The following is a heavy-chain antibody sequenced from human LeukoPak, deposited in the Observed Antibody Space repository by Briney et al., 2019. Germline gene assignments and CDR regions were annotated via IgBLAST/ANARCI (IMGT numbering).Heavy chain of an antibody. D-gene: IGHD1-26*01. CDR1: GGSISSYY. V-gene: IGHV4-59*01. CDR2: IYYSGST. J-gene: IGHJ3*02. Sequence: PSETLSLICTVSGGSISSYYWSWIRQPPGKGLEWIGYIYYSGSTNYNPSLKSRVTISVDTSKNQFSLKLSSVTAADTAVYYCARGGLPTEGAFDIWGQGTMVTVSS. CDR3: ARGGLPTEGAFDI.